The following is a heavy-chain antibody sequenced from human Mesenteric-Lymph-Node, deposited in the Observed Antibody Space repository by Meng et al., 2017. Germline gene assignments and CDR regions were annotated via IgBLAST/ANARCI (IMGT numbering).Heavy chain of an antibody. J-gene: IGHJ4*02. CDR1: GGSISSGDYY. D-gene: IGHD3-10*01. V-gene: IGHV4-30-4*01. CDR3: ARRRGGSGRDC. CDR2: IYYSGST. Sequence: QGRLQESGPGLVKPSQTLSLTCTVSGGSISSGDYYWSWIRQPPGKGLEWIGYIYYSGSTYYNPSLKSRVTISVDTSKNQFSLKLSSVTATDTAVYYCARRRGGSGRDCWGQGTLVTVSS.